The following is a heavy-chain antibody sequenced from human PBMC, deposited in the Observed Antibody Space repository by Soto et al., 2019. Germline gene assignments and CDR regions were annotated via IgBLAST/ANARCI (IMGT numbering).Heavy chain of an antibody. CDR2: ISDSGFTT. CDR1: GFTFSKYA. J-gene: IGHJ3*02. Sequence: EVQLLESGGGLVQPGGSLRLSCAASGFTFSKYAMSWVRQAPGKGLDWVSGISDSGFTTYSADSVKGRFTISRDNSKNTLYLQMNSLRAEDTAVYYCAKGKGTGLTRVGAFDIWGQGTRVTVSS. D-gene: IGHD2-8*02. CDR3: AKGKGTGLTRVGAFDI. V-gene: IGHV3-23*01.